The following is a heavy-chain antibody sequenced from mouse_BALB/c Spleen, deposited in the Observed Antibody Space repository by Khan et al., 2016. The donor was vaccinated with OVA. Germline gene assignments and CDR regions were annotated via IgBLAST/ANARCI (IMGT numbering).Heavy chain of an antibody. CDR1: GYTFTDYS. Sequence: QVQLKESGPELVRPGVSVKISCKGSGYTFTDYSMHWVKQSHAKSLEWIGVLSTDSVNTNYNQKFKGKATLTVDKSSSTAYMELARMTSEDSAIYYCAIRDYFDYWGQGTTLTVSS. V-gene: IGHV1S137*01. CDR3: AIRDYFDY. CDR2: LSTDSVNT. J-gene: IGHJ2*01.